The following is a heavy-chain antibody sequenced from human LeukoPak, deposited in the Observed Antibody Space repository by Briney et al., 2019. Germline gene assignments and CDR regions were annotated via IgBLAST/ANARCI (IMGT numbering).Heavy chain of an antibody. Sequence: GGSLRLSCAASGFTFSSYGMSWVRQAPGKGLEWVSAISGSGGSTYYADSVKGRFTISRDNSKNTLYLQMNSLRAEDTAVYYCAKGYCSGGSCYSGWFDPWGQGTLVTVSS. J-gene: IGHJ5*02. CDR3: AKGYCSGGSCYSGWFDP. CDR1: GFTFSSYG. V-gene: IGHV3-23*01. CDR2: ISGSGGST. D-gene: IGHD2-15*01.